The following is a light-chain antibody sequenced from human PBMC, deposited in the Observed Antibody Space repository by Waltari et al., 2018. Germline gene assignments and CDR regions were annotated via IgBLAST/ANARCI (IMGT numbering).Light chain of an antibody. CDR2: SNN. CDR3: AAWDDSLNGHVV. J-gene: IGLJ2*01. V-gene: IGLV1-44*01. CDR1: RSNIGSNT. Sequence: QSVLTQPPSASGTPGQRVTISCSGSRSNIGSNTVNWYQQLPGTAPKRLIYSNNQRPSGVPDRFSVSKSGTSAALAISGLQSEDEADYYCAAWDDSLNGHVVFGGGTKLTV.